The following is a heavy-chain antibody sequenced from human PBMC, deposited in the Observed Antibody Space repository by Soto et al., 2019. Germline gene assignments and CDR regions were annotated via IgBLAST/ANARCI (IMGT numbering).Heavy chain of an antibody. CDR1: GFTFSSYA. Sequence: GGSLRLSCAASGFTFSSYAMHWVRQAPGKGLEYVSPISSNGGSTYYANSVKGRFTISRDNSKNTLYLQMNSLRADDTALYYCADPVPAASHYDNYDMDVWGQGTTVTVSS. J-gene: IGHJ6*02. D-gene: IGHD2-2*01. CDR2: ISSNGGST. V-gene: IGHV3-64*01. CDR3: ADPVPAASHYDNYDMDV.